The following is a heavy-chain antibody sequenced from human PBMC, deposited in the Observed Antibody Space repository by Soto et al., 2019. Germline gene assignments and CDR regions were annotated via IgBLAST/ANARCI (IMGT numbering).Heavy chain of an antibody. D-gene: IGHD2-15*01. V-gene: IGHV3-23*01. Sequence: GGSLRLSCAASGFTFSSYAMSWVRQAPGKGLEWVSAISGSGGSTYYADSVKGRFTISRDDAKRSLYLQMMSLTAEDTAIYYCVRGGGGGLFDPWGQGTMVTVSS. CDR3: VRGGGGGLFDP. J-gene: IGHJ5*02. CDR2: ISGSGGST. CDR1: GFTFSSYA.